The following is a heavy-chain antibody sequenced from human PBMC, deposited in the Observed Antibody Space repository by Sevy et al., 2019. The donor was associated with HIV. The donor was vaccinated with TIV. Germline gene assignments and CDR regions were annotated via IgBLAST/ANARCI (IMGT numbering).Heavy chain of an antibody. J-gene: IGHJ6*02. D-gene: IGHD6-6*01. Sequence: GGSLRLSCAASGFTFSSYWMSWVRQAPGKGLEWVANIKQDGSEKYYVDSVKGRFTISRDNAKNSLYLQMNSLRAEETAVYYCARDDIGIAARPTYYYYGMDVWGQGTTVTVSS. CDR1: GFTFSSYW. V-gene: IGHV3-7*01. CDR3: ARDDIGIAARPTYYYYGMDV. CDR2: IKQDGSEK.